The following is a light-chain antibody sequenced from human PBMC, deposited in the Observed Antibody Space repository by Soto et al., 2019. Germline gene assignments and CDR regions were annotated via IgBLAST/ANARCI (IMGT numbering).Light chain of an antibody. CDR1: SSDVGGYNY. Sequence: QSALTQPASVSGSPGQSITISCTGSSSDVGGYNYVSWYQQHPGKAPKLMIYDVNNRPSGVSTRFSGSKSGNTASLTISGLQAEDEADYYCSSYTRTTTPYVFGPGTKLTVL. V-gene: IGLV2-14*01. J-gene: IGLJ1*01. CDR2: DVN. CDR3: SSYTRTTTPYV.